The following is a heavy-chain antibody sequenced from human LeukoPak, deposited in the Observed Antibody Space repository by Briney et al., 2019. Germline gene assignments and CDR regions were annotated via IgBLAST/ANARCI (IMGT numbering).Heavy chain of an antibody. Sequence: GGSLRLSCIASGFTFSNYGMHWVRQAPGKGLDWVAFIRFDESDKYYADSVKGRFTISRDNSKNTVYLQMNSLRPEDTAVYYCVKDGYCSSASCYAGRWFDAWGQGTLVTVSS. D-gene: IGHD2-2*03. CDR1: GFTFSNYG. CDR2: IRFDESDK. CDR3: VKDGYCSSASCYAGRWFDA. J-gene: IGHJ5*02. V-gene: IGHV3-30*02.